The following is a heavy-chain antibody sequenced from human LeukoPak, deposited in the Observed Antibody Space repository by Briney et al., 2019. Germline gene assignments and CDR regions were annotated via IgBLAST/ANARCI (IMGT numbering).Heavy chain of an antibody. CDR3: ARDPNDYGRLDY. J-gene: IGHJ4*02. CDR2: MNPNSGNT. V-gene: IGHV1-8*02. D-gene: IGHD4/OR15-4a*01. CDR1: GYTFTSYD. Sequence: ASVKVSCKASGYTFTSYDINWVRQATGQGLEWMGWMNPNSGNTGYAQKFQGRVTMTTDRSTNTVYMDLRSLRSDDTAVYYCARDPNDYGRLDYWGQGTLVIVSS.